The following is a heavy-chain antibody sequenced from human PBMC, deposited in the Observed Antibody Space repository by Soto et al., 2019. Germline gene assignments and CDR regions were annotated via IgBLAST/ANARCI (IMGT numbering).Heavy chain of an antibody. CDR1: GGSISSYY. CDR2: IYYSGST. D-gene: IGHD4-4*01. Sequence: SETLSLTCTVSGGSISSYYWSWIRQPPGKGLEWIGYIYYSGSTNYNPSLKSRVTISVDTSKNQFSLKLSSVTAADTAVYYCARLSTVNNYYYMDVWGKGTTVPVSS. V-gene: IGHV4-59*08. J-gene: IGHJ6*03. CDR3: ARLSTVNNYYYMDV.